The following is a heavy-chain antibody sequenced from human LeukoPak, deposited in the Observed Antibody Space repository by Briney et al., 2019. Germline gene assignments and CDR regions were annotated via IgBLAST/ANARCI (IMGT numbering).Heavy chain of an antibody. J-gene: IGHJ4*02. Sequence: GGSLRLSXAASGCTFNSYSMSWVLQPPGPGLEWVAAISGSGGSTYYADSVKGRFTISRDNSKNTLYLQMNSMRAEDTAVYYYANHIVATMVPFDYWGQGTLVTVSS. D-gene: IGHD5-12*01. CDR1: GCTFNSYS. V-gene: IGHV3-23*01. CDR2: ISGSGGST. CDR3: ANHIVATMVPFDY.